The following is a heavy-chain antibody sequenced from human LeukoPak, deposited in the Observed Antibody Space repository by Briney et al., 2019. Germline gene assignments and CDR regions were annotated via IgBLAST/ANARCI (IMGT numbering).Heavy chain of an antibody. CDR3: ARRRGGPRFGYTAMVHYFDY. Sequence: SETLSLTCTVSGGSISSSSYYWGWIRQPPGKGLEWIGSIYYSGSTYYNPSLKSRVTISVDTSKNQFSLKLSSVTAADTAVYYCARRRGGPRFGYTAMVHYFDYWGQGTLVTVSS. CDR2: IYYSGST. CDR1: GGSISSSSYY. D-gene: IGHD5-18*01. V-gene: IGHV4-39*07. J-gene: IGHJ4*02.